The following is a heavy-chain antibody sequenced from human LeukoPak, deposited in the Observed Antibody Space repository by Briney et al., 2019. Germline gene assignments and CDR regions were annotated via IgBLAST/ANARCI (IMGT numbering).Heavy chain of an antibody. J-gene: IGHJ4*02. Sequence: PSETLSLTCSVSGGSISSDNYYWGWIRQPPGKGLEWIGSIYYSGSTYYNPSLKSRVTTSVDTSKKQFSLRLSSVTAADTAVYYCASYVYDTNGPYFDYWGQGTRVTVSS. V-gene: IGHV4-39*01. D-gene: IGHD3-22*01. CDR1: GGSISSDNYY. CDR2: IYYSGST. CDR3: ASYVYDTNGPYFDY.